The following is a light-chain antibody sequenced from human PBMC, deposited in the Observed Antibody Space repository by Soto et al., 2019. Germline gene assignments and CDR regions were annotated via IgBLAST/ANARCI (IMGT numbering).Light chain of an antibody. J-gene: IGLJ2*01. Sequence: QPVLTQSPSASASLGASVKLTCTLSSGHNSYAIAWHQQQPEKGPRYLMKINSDGTHYKGDGIPDRFSGSSSGAGRYLTISSLQSEDEADYYCQTWGTGIVIFGGGTKLTVL. V-gene: IGLV4-69*02. CDR1: SGHNSYA. CDR3: QTWGTGIVI. CDR2: INSDGTH.